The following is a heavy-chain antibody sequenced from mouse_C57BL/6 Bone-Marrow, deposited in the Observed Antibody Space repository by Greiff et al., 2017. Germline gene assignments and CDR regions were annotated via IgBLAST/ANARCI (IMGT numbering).Heavy chain of an antibody. CDR2: IDPSDSYT. CDR3: ARRGQLAWFAD. J-gene: IGHJ3*01. D-gene: IGHD3-2*01. Sequence: VQLQQPGAELVMPGASVKLSCKASGYTFTSYWMHWVKQRPGQGLEWIGEIDPSDSYTNYNQKFKGKSTLTVDKSSSTAYMQLSSLTSEDSAVDYCARRGQLAWFADWGQGTLVTVSA. V-gene: IGHV1-69*01. CDR1: GYTFTSYW.